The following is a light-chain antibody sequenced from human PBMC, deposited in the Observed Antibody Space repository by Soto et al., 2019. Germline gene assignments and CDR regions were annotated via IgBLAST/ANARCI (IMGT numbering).Light chain of an antibody. V-gene: IGKV1-5*03. CDR3: QQYGANSPWT. Sequence: DIQVTQSPSTLSASVGDRVTINCRASQNIIDWLAWYQQKSGKAPKVLIYKASSLESGVPSRFSGSGSGTEFTLTISSLQTEDFATYYCQQYGANSPWTFGQGTKVEIK. CDR1: QNIIDW. J-gene: IGKJ1*01. CDR2: KAS.